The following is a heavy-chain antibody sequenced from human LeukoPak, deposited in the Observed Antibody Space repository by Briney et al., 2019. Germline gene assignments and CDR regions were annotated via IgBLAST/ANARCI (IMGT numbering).Heavy chain of an antibody. V-gene: IGHV1-46*01. Sequence: GASVKVSCKASGYTFTSYYMHWVRQAPRQGLEWMGIINPSGGSTSYAQKFQGRVTMTRDMSTSTVYMELSSLRSEDTAVFYCAREGSSHSFDNWGQGTLVTVSS. CDR1: GYTFTSYY. CDR2: INPSGGST. CDR3: AREGSSHSFDN. D-gene: IGHD6-6*01. J-gene: IGHJ4*02.